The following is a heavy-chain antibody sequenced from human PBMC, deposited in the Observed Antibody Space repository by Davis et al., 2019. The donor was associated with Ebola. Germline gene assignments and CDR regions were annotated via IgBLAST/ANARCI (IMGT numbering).Heavy chain of an antibody. V-gene: IGHV4-34*01. J-gene: IGHJ4*02. CDR2: INHSGST. CDR3: ARNYGD. CDR1: GGSFSGYY. D-gene: IGHD4-17*01. Sequence: MPGGSLRLSCAVYGGSFSGYYWSWIRQPPGKGLEWIGEINHSGSTNYNPSLKSRVTISVDTSKNQFSLKLSSVTAADTAVYYCARNYGDWGQGTLVTVSS.